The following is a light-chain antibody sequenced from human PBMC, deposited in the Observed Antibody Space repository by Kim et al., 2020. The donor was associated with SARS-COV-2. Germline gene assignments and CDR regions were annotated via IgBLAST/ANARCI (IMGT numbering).Light chain of an antibody. CDR1: SSYVGGYSY. J-gene: IGLJ1*01. CDR2: DVS. Sequence: QSITVSCTGTSSYVGGYSYVSWYQQHPGKAPKLMIYDVSKRPSGVSNRFSGSKSGNTASLTISGLQAEDEADYYCSSYTSSSTSYVFGTGTKVTVL. CDR3: SSYTSSSTSYV. V-gene: IGLV2-14*04.